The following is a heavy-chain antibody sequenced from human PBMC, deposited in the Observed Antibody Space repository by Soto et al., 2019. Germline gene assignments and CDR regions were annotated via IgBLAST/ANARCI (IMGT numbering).Heavy chain of an antibody. V-gene: IGHV4-30-2*02. CDR1: GGSISSGGYS. Sequence: SETLSLTCAVSGGSISSGGYSWSWIRQPPGKGLEWIGYIYHSGSTYYNPSLKSRVTISVDTSKNQFSLKLSSVTAADTAVYYCASTTYYDFWSGYSYYYYGMDVWGQGTTVTVSS. J-gene: IGHJ6*02. CDR3: ASTTYYDFWSGYSYYYYGMDV. D-gene: IGHD3-3*01. CDR2: IYHSGST.